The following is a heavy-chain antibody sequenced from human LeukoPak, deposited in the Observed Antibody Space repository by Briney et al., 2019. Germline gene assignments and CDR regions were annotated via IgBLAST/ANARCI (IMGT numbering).Heavy chain of an antibody. Sequence: SETLSLTCAVSGGSISSSKWWSWVRQPPGKGLEWIGEIYHSGSTNYNPSLKSRVTISVDKSKNQFSLKLSSVTAADTAVYYCARSYGPATHDYWGQGALVTVSS. CDR2: IYHSGST. D-gene: IGHD1-26*01. V-gene: IGHV4-4*02. J-gene: IGHJ4*02. CDR1: GGSISSSKW. CDR3: ARSYGPATHDY.